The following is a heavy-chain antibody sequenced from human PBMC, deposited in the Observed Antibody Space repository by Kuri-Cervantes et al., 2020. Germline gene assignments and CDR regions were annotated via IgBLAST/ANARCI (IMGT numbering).Heavy chain of an antibody. J-gene: IGHJ5*02. CDR3: ASYSDGNGGRGS. D-gene: IGHD2-8*01. Sequence: GSLRLSCAVSGYSISSGYFWGWIRQPPGKGLDWIGTVYYSGSTYYNPSLKSRLTISLDTSKNKFFLHLTSVTAADMAIYFCASYSDGNGGRGSWGQGTLVTVSS. V-gene: IGHV4-38-2*01. CDR1: GYSISSGYF. CDR2: VYYSGST.